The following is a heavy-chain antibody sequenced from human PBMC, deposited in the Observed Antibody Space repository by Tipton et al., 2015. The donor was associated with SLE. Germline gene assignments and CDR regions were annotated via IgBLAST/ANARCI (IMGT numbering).Heavy chain of an antibody. CDR1: GGSVSSSSKY. J-gene: IGHJ5*02. Sequence: TLSLTCTVSGGSVSSSSKYWAWFRQPPGKGLEWIGSIYYTGTTTYYNSFPKSRVTMSVDTSKNQFSLKLTSATAADTAVYYCAREPMGYYDTSGYYPFDPWGQGTLVTVSS. V-gene: IGHV4-39*07. CDR3: AREPMGYYDTSGYYPFDP. D-gene: IGHD3-22*01. CDR2: IYYTGTTT.